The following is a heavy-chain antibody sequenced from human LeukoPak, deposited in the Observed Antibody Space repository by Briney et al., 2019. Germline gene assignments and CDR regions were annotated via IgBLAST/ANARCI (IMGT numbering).Heavy chain of an antibody. V-gene: IGHV5-51*01. CDR3: ATPVIGSNDH. CDR2: IYPADSDV. Sequence: PGESLKISCKVSGYSFSNYWIGWVRQMPGKGLEWMAIIYPADSDVRYGPSFEGHVTISADNSINTAYLQWSSLKASDTAMYYCATPVIGSNDHWGQGTLVIVSS. CDR1: GYSFSNYW. D-gene: IGHD2-2*03. J-gene: IGHJ4*02.